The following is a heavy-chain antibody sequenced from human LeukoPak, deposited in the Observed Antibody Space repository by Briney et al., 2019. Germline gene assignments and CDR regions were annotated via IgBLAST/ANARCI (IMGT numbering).Heavy chain of an antibody. J-gene: IGHJ4*02. V-gene: IGHV3-11*01. CDR1: GFTFSDNY. D-gene: IGHD2-15*01. Sequence: PGGSLRLSCAASGFTFSDNYVSWIRQAPGKGLERVSYISSSGSIYYADSVKGRFTISRDNAKNSLYLQMNSLSAEDTALYYCARDGGDCSGDSCYVDYWGQGTLVTVSS. CDR3: ARDGGDCSGDSCYVDY. CDR2: ISSSGSI.